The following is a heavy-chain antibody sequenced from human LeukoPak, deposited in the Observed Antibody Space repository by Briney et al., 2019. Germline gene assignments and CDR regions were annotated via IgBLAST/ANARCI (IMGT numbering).Heavy chain of an antibody. CDR1: GFSFSGHG. CDR2: IWFDGSKK. V-gene: IGHV3-33*01. J-gene: IGHJ4*02. Sequence: GTSLRLSCVVAGFSFSGHGFHWVRQAPGRGLEWVSVIWFDGSKKYYADSVEGRFTISRDNSKNTLYLQMNSLRPEDTAVYYCARDVGVVGFHLDYWGQGNLVTVSS. CDR3: ARDVGVVGFHLDY. D-gene: IGHD3-3*01.